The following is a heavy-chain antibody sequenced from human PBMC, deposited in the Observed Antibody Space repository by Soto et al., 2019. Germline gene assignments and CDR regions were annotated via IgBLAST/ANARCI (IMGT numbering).Heavy chain of an antibody. Sequence: GASVKVSCKASGGTFSSYAISWVRQAPGQGLEWMGGIIPIFGTANYAQKFQGRVTITADESTSTAYMELSSLRSEDTAVYYCARETDIVVVPAAIRVYYGMDVWGQGTTVTVSS. CDR2: IIPIFGTA. V-gene: IGHV1-69*13. D-gene: IGHD2-2*02. CDR3: ARETDIVVVPAAIRVYYGMDV. J-gene: IGHJ6*02. CDR1: GGTFSSYA.